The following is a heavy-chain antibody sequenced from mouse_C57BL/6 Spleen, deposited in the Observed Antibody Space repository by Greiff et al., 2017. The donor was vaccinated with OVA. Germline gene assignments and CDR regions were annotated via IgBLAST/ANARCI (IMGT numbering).Heavy chain of an antibody. CDR3: EYYDRSALNY. CDR1: GYTFTSYW. V-gene: IGHV1-69*01. Sequence: VQLQQPGAELVMPGASVKLSCKASGYTFTSYWMHWVKQRPGQGLEWIGEIDPSDSYTNYNQKFKGKSTLTVDKSSSTAYMQLSSLTSEDSAVYNGEYYDRSALNYWGQGTLVTVSA. J-gene: IGHJ3*01. D-gene: IGHD1-1*01. CDR2: IDPSDSYT.